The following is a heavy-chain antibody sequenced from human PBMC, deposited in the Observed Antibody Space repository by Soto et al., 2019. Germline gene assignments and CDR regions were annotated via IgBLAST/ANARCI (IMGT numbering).Heavy chain of an antibody. J-gene: IGHJ4*02. V-gene: IGHV4-59*01. CDR3: ARVFGRGKYFDY. Sequence: SETLSLTCTVSGGSISSYYWSWIRQPPGKGLEWIGYIYYSGSTNYNPSLKSRVTISVDTSKNQFSLKLSSVTAADTAVYYCARVFGRGKYFDYWGQGTLVTVSS. D-gene: IGHD3-10*01. CDR1: GGSISSYY. CDR2: IYYSGST.